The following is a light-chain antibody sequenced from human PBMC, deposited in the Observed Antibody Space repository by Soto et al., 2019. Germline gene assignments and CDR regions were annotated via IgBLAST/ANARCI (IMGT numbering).Light chain of an antibody. CDR2: EGS. CDR1: SSDVGSYNL. V-gene: IGLV2-23*01. Sequence: QSVLTQPASVSGSPGQSITISCTGTSSDVGSYNLVSWYQQHPGKAPKLMIYEGSKRPSGVSNRFSGSKSGNTASLTISGLQAEDEADYYCCSYAGSPFYVFGTGTKVT. J-gene: IGLJ1*01. CDR3: CSYAGSPFYV.